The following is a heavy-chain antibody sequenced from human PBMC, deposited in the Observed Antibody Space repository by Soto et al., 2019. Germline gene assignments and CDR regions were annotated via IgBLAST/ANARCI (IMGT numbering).Heavy chain of an antibody. CDR3: TRRSGYHLDLNYFDY. D-gene: IGHD3-22*01. CDR2: IKSKTDGGTT. Sequence: GGSLRLSCAASGFTFSNAWMNWVRQAPGKGLEWVGRIKSKTDGGTTDYAAPVKGRFTISRDDSKNTLYLQMNSLKTEDTAVYYCTRRSGYHLDLNYFDYWGQGTLVTVSS. CDR1: GFTFSNAW. V-gene: IGHV3-15*07. J-gene: IGHJ4*02.